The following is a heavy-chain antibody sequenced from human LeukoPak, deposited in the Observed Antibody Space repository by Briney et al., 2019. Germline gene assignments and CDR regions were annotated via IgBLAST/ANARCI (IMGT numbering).Heavy chain of an antibody. V-gene: IGHV3-23*01. Sequence: PGGSLRLSCAASGFTFSSYAMSWVRQAPGKGLEWVSAISYTGDNTYYTDSVKGRFTISRDNSKNTLYLQMSSLRAEDTAVYYCAKDREVVPALASNWGQGTLVTVSS. J-gene: IGHJ4*02. CDR3: AKDREVVPALASN. D-gene: IGHD2-2*01. CDR2: ISYTGDNT. CDR1: GFTFSSYA.